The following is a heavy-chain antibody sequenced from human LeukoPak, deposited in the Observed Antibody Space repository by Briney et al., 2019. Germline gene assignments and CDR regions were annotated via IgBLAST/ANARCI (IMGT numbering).Heavy chain of an antibody. CDR3: AKDGVAWGNYYGY. V-gene: IGHV3-23*01. Sequence: GGSLRLSCAASGFTFSSYAMSWVRQAPGQGLELVSVISGSDGSTHYADSVKGRFTISRDNSKNTVYLQMSSLRVEDTAVYYCAKDGVAWGNYYGYWGQGTLVTVSS. D-gene: IGHD7-27*01. CDR1: GFTFSSYA. CDR2: ISGSDGST. J-gene: IGHJ4*02.